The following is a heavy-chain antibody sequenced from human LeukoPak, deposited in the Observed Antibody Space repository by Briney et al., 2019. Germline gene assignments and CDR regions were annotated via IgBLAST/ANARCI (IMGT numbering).Heavy chain of an antibody. D-gene: IGHD1-1*01. CDR3: ARDRLDGNNWNDCDY. J-gene: IGHJ4*02. CDR2: ISYNGSNK. V-gene: IGHV3-30-3*01. CDR1: GFTFSNYA. Sequence: GGSLRLSCAASGFTFSNYAMHWVRQAPGKGLEWLAIISYNGSNKYYADSVKGRFTISRDNSKNTLYVQMNGLRVDDTAVYYCARDRLDGNNWNDCDYWGQGTLVTVSS.